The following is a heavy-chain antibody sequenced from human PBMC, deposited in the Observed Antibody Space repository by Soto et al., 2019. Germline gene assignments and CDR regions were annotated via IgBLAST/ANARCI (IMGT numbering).Heavy chain of an antibody. Sequence: QVRLVQSGAEVKKPGSSVKVSCTASGGSFNSYPLTWVRQAPGQGLEWMGGIIAIFGTPKYAPKFQGRVTITADESTNTRYMPLSRLRSEDTAIYYCATLSAEGYNPYFDYWGQGTLVTVSS. CDR2: IIAIFGTP. CDR1: GGSFNSYP. CDR3: ATLSAEGYNPYFDY. V-gene: IGHV1-69*12. D-gene: IGHD1-1*01. J-gene: IGHJ4*02.